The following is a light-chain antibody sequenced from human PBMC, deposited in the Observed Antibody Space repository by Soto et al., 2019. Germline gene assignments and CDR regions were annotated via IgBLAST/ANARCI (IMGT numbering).Light chain of an antibody. CDR2: DAS. Sequence: EIVMTQSPATLSVSPGERATLSCRASQSVSSNLAWYQQKPGQAPRLLIYDASNRATGIPARFSGSGSGTEFTLTISSLQPDDFATYYCQQYNSYSPWTFGQGTKVDIK. CDR3: QQYNSYSPWT. CDR1: QSVSSN. J-gene: IGKJ1*01. V-gene: IGKV3D-15*01.